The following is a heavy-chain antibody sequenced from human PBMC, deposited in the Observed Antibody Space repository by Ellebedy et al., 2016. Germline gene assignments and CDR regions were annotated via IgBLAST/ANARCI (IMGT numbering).Heavy chain of an antibody. J-gene: IGHJ4*02. Sequence: SVKVSXKASGGTFSSYAISWVRQAPGQGLEWMGGIIPIFGTANYAQKFQGRVTITADESTSTAYMELSSLRSEDTAVYYCARGRKVLRYFDWWIHHDYWGQGTLVTVSS. CDR3: ARGRKVLRYFDWWIHHDY. V-gene: IGHV1-69*13. D-gene: IGHD3-9*01. CDR1: GGTFSSYA. CDR2: IIPIFGTA.